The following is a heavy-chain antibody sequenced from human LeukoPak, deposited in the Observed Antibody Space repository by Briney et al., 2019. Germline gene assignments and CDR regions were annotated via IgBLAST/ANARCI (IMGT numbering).Heavy chain of an antibody. CDR1: GGSISSYF. CDR2: IYYSGST. Sequence: PSETLSLTCTVSGGSISSYFWSWIRQHPGKGLEWIGYIYYSGSTYYNPSLKSRVTISVDTSKNQFSLKLSSVTAADTAVYYCARRSSLYYYYYMDVWGKGTTVTVSS. CDR3: ARRSSLYYYYYMDV. V-gene: IGHV4-59*06. D-gene: IGHD3-10*01. J-gene: IGHJ6*03.